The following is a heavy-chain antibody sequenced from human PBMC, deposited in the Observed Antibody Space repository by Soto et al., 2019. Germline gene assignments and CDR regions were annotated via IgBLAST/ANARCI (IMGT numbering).Heavy chain of an antibody. CDR1: GGSISSGGYY. D-gene: IGHD4-17*01. CDR2: IDYSGST. J-gene: IGHJ4*02. Sequence: QVQLQESGPGLVKPSQTLSLTCTVSGGSISSGGYYWSWIRQHPGKGLEWIGYIDYSGSTYYNPSLKSRVTISVDTSKNQFSLKLSSVTAADTAVYYCARDRYGVAAGIDYWGQGTLVTVSS. CDR3: ARDRYGVAAGIDY. V-gene: IGHV4-31*03.